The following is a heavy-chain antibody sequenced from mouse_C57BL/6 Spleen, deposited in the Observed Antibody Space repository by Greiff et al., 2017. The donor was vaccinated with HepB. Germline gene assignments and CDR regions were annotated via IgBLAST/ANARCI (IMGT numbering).Heavy chain of an antibody. V-gene: IGHV1-82*01. CDR3: AREKGLFL. Sequence: VQLQQSGPELVKPGASVKISCKASGYAFSSSWMNWVKQRPGKGLEWIGRIYPGDGDTNYKGKFKGKATMTADKSSSTAYMQLSSLTSEDSAVYFCAREKGLFLWGTGTTVTVSS. J-gene: IGHJ1*03. CDR2: IYPGDGDT. CDR1: GYAFSSSW.